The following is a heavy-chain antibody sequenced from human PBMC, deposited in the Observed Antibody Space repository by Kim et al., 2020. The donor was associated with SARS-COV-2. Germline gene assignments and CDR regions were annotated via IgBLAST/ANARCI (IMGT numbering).Heavy chain of an antibody. J-gene: IGHJ6*02. V-gene: IGHV1-2*02. Sequence: ASVKVSCKASGYTFTGYYMHWVRQAPGQGLEWMGWINPNSGGTNYAQKFQGRVTMTRDTSISTAYMELSRLRSDDTAVYYCARPLHGGYGSGRHLYGMDVWGQGTTVTVSS. CDR1: GYTFTGYY. D-gene: IGHD3-10*01. CDR3: ARPLHGGYGSGRHLYGMDV. CDR2: INPNSGGT.